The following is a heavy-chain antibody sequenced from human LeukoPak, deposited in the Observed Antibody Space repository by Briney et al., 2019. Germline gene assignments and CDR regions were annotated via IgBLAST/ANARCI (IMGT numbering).Heavy chain of an antibody. CDR2: IKSDGSEK. Sequence: GGSLRLSCAASGFTFSGYWMSWVRQAPGKGLEWLANIKSDGSEKYYVDSGKGRFTISRDNAKNSLYLQMNSLRPEDTAVYYCARMSRYGLDYWSQGTLVTVSS. CDR3: ARMSRYGLDY. D-gene: IGHD3-16*01. V-gene: IGHV3-7*04. J-gene: IGHJ4*02. CDR1: GFTFSGYW.